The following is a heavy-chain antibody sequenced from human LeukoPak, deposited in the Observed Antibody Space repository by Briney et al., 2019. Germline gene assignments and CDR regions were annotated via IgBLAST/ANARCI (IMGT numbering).Heavy chain of an antibody. CDR2: TYYRSKWYN. D-gene: IGHD1-20*01. CDR1: GDIVSSDSAA. V-gene: IGHV6-1*01. J-gene: IGHJ5*02. Sequence: SQTLSLTCAISGDIVSSDSAAWNWIRQSPSRGLEWLERTYYRSKWYNDYAVSVKSRITINPDTSKNQFSLQLNSVTAEDTAVYYCARGGITGTTMWFDPWGQGTLVTVSS. CDR3: ARGGITGTTMWFDP.